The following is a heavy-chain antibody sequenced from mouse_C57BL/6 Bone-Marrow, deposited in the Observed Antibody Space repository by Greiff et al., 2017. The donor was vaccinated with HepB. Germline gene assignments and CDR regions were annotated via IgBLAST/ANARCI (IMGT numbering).Heavy chain of an antibody. CDR2: ISNGGGST. CDR1: GFTFSDYY. CDR3: ARQYYFDY. J-gene: IGHJ2*01. Sequence: EVQLMESGGGLVQPGGSLKLSCAASGFTFSDYYMYWVRQTPEKRLEWVAYISNGGGSTYYPDTVKGRFTISRDNAKNTLYLQMSRLKSEDTAMYYCARQYYFDYWGQGTTLTVSS. V-gene: IGHV5-12*01.